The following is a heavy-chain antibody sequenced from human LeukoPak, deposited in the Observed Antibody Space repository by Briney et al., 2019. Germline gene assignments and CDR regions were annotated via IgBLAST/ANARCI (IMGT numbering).Heavy chain of an antibody. CDR2: ISGSGDST. V-gene: IGHV3-23*01. Sequence: PGGSLRLSCAASGFTFSSYAMNWVRQAPGKGLEWVSGISGSGDSTYCADSVKGRFTISRDKSKNTLYLHMNSLRAEDTAVYFCARQNFGSPRWFDPWGQGTLVTVSS. CDR1: GFTFSSYA. J-gene: IGHJ5*02. CDR3: ARQNFGSPRWFDP. D-gene: IGHD3-3*01.